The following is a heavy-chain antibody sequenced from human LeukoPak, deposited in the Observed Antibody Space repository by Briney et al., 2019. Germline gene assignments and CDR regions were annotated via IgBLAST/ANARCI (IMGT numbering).Heavy chain of an antibody. CDR1: GYTLTSYY. D-gene: IGHD6-13*01. Sequence: ASVKVSCKASGYTLTSYYMHWVRQAPGQGLEWMGRIIPILGIANYAQKFQGRVTITADKSTSTAYMELSSLRSEDTAVYYCARDWLAAAGAAALSYFDYWGQGTLVTVSS. V-gene: IGHV1-69*04. CDR2: IIPILGIA. J-gene: IGHJ4*02. CDR3: ARDWLAAAGAAALSYFDY.